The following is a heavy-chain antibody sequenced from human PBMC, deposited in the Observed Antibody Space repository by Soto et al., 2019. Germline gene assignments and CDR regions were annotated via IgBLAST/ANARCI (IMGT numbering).Heavy chain of an antibody. V-gene: IGHV1-58*02. CDR3: AARPGGGYYCYGMDV. CDR1: GFTFTSSA. D-gene: IGHD3-10*01. Sequence: ASVKVSCKASGFTFTSSAMQWVRQTRGQRLEWIGWIDVGSGNTNYAQKFQERVTITRDMSTSTAYMELSSLRSEDTAVYYCAARPGGGYYCYGMDVWAQGTTVTGSS. CDR2: IDVGSGNT. J-gene: IGHJ6*02.